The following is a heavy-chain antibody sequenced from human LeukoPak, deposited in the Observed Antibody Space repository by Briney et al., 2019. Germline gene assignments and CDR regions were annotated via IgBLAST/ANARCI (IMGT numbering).Heavy chain of an antibody. D-gene: IGHD5-12*01. V-gene: IGHV4-38-2*01. CDR3: ARRATTDYYFDN. CDR2: IFHSGST. Sequence: PSETLSLTCAVSGYSISSGYYWCWIRQPPGKGLEWIGSIFHSGSTYYNPSLKSRVTISVDTSTNQFSLKLRSVTAADTAVYYCARRATTDYYFDNWGQGTLVTVSS. J-gene: IGHJ4*02. CDR1: GYSISSGYY.